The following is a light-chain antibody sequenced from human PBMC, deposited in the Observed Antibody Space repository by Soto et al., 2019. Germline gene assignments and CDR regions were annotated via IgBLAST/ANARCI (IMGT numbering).Light chain of an antibody. CDR3: SSYGGSSAPVL. CDR2: DVS. J-gene: IGLJ3*02. Sequence: QSALTQPASVSGSPGQSITISCTGTSSDVGHYNYVSWYQHHPGKAPKLMIYDVSHRPSGVSNRLSGSKSGNTASLTISGLQAEDEADYYCSSYGGSSAPVLFGGGTKLTVL. CDR1: SSDVGHYNY. V-gene: IGLV2-14*03.